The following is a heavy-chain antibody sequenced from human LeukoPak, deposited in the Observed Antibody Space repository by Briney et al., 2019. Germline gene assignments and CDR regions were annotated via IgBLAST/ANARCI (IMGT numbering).Heavy chain of an antibody. CDR1: GYTFTGYY. J-gene: IGHJ4*02. Sequence: ASVKVSCKASGYTFTGYYMHWVRQAPGQGLEWMGWINPNSGGTNYAQKFQGRVTMTRDTSISTAYMELRSLRSDDTAVYYCARVVGQWLVLNYWGQGTLVTVSS. V-gene: IGHV1-2*02. D-gene: IGHD6-19*01. CDR3: ARVVGQWLVLNY. CDR2: INPNSGGT.